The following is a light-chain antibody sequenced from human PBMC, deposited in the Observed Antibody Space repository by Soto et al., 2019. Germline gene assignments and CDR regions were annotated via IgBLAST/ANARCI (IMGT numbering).Light chain of an antibody. CDR2: DAS. CDR3: QQCGSSAT. V-gene: IGKV3-20*01. J-gene: IGKJ1*01. CDR1: QNISSSS. Sequence: EIVLTQSPGILSLSPGERATLSCRASQNISSSSLAWYQQKRGQAPRLLIHDASSRATGIPDRFSGSGSGTDFTLTISRLEPEDFAVYYCQQCGSSATFGQGTKVDI.